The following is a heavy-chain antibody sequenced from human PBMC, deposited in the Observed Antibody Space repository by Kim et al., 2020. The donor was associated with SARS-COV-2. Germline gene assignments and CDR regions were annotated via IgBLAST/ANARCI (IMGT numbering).Heavy chain of an antibody. CDR3: ARQIGVVVVAATRNWFDP. V-gene: IGHV4-34*01. Sequence: SETLSLTCAVYGGSFSGYYWSWIRQPPGKGLERIGEINHSGSTNYNPSLKSRVTISVDTSKNQFSLKLSSVTAADTAVYYCARQIGVVVVAATRNWFDPWGQGTLVTVSS. D-gene: IGHD2-15*01. CDR2: INHSGST. J-gene: IGHJ5*02. CDR1: GGSFSGYY.